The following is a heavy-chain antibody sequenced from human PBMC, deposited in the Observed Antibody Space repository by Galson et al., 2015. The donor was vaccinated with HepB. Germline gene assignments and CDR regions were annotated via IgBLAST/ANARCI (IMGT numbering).Heavy chain of an antibody. Sequence: SVKVSCKASGYTFTSYYMHWARQAPGQGLEWMGIINPSGGSTSYAQKFQGRVTMTRDTSTSTVYMELSSLRSEDTAVYYCARETPSRPGMDGMDVWGQGTTVTVSS. CDR3: ARETPSRPGMDGMDV. D-gene: IGHD6-13*01. J-gene: IGHJ6*02. CDR2: INPSGGST. V-gene: IGHV1-46*01. CDR1: GYTFTSYY.